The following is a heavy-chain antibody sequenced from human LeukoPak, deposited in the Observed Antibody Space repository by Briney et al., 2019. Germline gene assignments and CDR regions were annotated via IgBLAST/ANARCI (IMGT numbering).Heavy chain of an antibody. CDR1: GVSFSSTKYY. J-gene: IGHJ4*02. CDR2: INYSGNT. Sequence: SETLSLTCTVSGVSFSSTKYYWGWVRHPPGEGVECIATINYSGNTYYTPPVLTRVTVSVDQSKNHFSLNLTSMSATDASVYYCVRHPATYGIPPDFVDFWGQGILVIVSS. V-gene: IGHV4-39*01. CDR3: VRHPATYGIPPDFVDF. D-gene: IGHD3-10*01.